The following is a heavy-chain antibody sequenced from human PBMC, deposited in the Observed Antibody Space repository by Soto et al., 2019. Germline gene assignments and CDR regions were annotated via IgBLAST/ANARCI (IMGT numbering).Heavy chain of an antibody. J-gene: IGHJ6*02. D-gene: IGHD3-3*01. CDR1: GITFGSRA. CDR3: AKGTGAITYYDFWSGSEDYYYGMEL. CDR2: ITDTGGDT. Sequence: GGSLRLSCVASGITFGSRAMSWVRQAPGEGLEWVSTITDTGGDTKYADSVRGRFTISRDNSKDTLYLQMNSLRAEDTAVYYCAKGTGAITYYDFWSGSEDYYYGMELWGQGNT. V-gene: IGHV3-23*01.